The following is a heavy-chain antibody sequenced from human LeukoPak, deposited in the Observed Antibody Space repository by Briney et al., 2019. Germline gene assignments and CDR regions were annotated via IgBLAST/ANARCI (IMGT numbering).Heavy chain of an antibody. CDR2: IRYDGSDK. J-gene: IGHJ4*02. D-gene: IGHD5-12*01. V-gene: IGHV3-30*02. Sequence: GGSLRLSCAASGFTFSYYGMHWARQAPGKGLEWVAFIRYDGSDKYYADSVKGRFTISRDNSKNMLYLQMNSLRAEDTAVYYCAKMVATIVFGHYFDYWGQGTLITVSS. CDR3: AKMVATIVFGHYFDY. CDR1: GFTFSYYG.